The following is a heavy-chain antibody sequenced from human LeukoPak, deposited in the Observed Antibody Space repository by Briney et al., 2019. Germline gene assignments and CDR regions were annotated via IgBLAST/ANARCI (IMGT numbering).Heavy chain of an antibody. Sequence: PSETLSLTCTVSGGSISSGGYYWSWIRQHPGKGLEWIGYIYYSGSTYYNPSLKSRVTISVDTSKNQFSLKLSSVTAADTAVYYCASANSGYSWRDAFDIWGQGTMVTVSS. V-gene: IGHV4-31*03. D-gene: IGHD3-22*01. CDR2: IYYSGST. J-gene: IGHJ3*02. CDR3: ASANSGYSWRDAFDI. CDR1: GGSISSGGYY.